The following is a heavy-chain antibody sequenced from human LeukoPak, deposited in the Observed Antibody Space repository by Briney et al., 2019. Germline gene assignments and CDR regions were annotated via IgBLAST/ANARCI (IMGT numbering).Heavy chain of an antibody. CDR2: TNPSSGGT. V-gene: IGHV1-46*01. Sequence: AASVKVSCKASGYTFTGYYMHWVRQAPGQGLEWMGITNPSSGGTSYAQKFQGRVTMTRATSTSTVYMELSSLRPEDTAVYYCARDPSYCGGDCYAFDIWGQGTMVTVSS. CDR1: GYTFTGYY. D-gene: IGHD2-21*02. J-gene: IGHJ3*02. CDR3: ARDPSYCGGDCYAFDI.